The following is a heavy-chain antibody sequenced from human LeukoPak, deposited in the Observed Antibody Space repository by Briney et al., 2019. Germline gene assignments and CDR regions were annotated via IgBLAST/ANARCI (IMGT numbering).Heavy chain of an antibody. J-gene: IGHJ4*02. CDR3: ATTPLWQQLVLGRRYDY. Sequence: ASVKVSCKVSGYTLTELSMHLVRQAPGKGLEWMGGFDPEDGETIYAQKFQGRVTMTEDTSTDTAYMELSSLRSEDTAVYYCATTPLWQQLVLGRRYDYWGQGTLVTVSS. V-gene: IGHV1-24*01. CDR2: FDPEDGET. D-gene: IGHD6-13*01. CDR1: GYTLTELS.